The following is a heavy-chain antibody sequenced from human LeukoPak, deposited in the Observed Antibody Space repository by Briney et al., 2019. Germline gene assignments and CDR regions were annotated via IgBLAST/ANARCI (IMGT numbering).Heavy chain of an antibody. CDR1: GDSISSSSSY. Sequence: PSETLSLTCTVSGDSISSSSSYWGWIRQPPGEGLEWIGSIYYSGSTYYNTSLKSRVTISVDTSKNQFSLKLSSVTAADTAVYYCARGGGSGWYSSENWFDPWGQGTLVTVSS. CDR2: IYYSGST. J-gene: IGHJ5*02. D-gene: IGHD6-19*01. CDR3: ARGGGSGWYSSENWFDP. V-gene: IGHV4-39*07.